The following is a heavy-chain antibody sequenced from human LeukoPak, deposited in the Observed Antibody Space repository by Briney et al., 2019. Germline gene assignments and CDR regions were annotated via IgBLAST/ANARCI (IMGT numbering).Heavy chain of an antibody. J-gene: IGHJ4*02. CDR1: GFIFTSSA. CDR3: ARAGATVTTHYDY. D-gene: IGHD4-17*01. V-gene: IGHV1-58*02. CDR2: IVVGSGNT. Sequence: PGTSVKVSCKASGFIFTSSAMQWVRQARGQRLEWIGWIVVGSGNTNYAQKFQERVTITRDMSTSTAYMELSSLRSEDTAVHYCARAGATVTTHYDYWGQGTVVTVSS.